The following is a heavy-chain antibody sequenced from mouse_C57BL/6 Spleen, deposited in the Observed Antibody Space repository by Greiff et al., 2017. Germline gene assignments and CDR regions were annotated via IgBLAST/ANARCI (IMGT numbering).Heavy chain of an antibody. CDR1: GYTFTSYD. V-gene: IGHV1-85*01. CDR2: IYPRDGST. J-gene: IGHJ3*01. Sequence: VKLQQSGPELVKPGASVKLSCKASGYTFTSYDINWVKQRPGQGLEWIGWIYPRDGSTKYNEKFKGKATLTVDTSSSTAYMELHSLTSEDSAVYFCARKGLTGTRVFAYWGQGTLVTVSA. CDR3: ARKGLTGTRVFAY. D-gene: IGHD4-1*01.